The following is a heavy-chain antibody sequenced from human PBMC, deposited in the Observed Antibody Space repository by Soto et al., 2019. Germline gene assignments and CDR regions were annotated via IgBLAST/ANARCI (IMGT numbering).Heavy chain of an antibody. CDR3: ARGLRFLEWSPRAFDI. Sequence: GASVKVSCKASGYTLTSYDINWVRQATGQGLEWMGWMNPNSGNTGYAQKFQGRVTMTRNTSISTAYMELSSLRSEDTAVYYCARGLRFLEWSPRAFDIWGQGTMVTVSS. V-gene: IGHV1-8*01. J-gene: IGHJ3*02. CDR2: MNPNSGNT. CDR1: GYTLTSYD. D-gene: IGHD3-3*01.